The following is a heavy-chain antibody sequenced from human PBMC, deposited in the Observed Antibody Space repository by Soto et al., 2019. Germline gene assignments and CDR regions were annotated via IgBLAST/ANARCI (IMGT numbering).Heavy chain of an antibody. CDR1: GDSFNTYW. Sequence: GESLKISCKGSGDSFNTYWIAWVRQMPGKGLEWMGITHPGDSETRYSPSFEGQVTISADKSISTAYLQWSSLKASDTAMYYCARQGRDGHNQGYGMDVWGQGATVTVSS. CDR2: THPGDSET. V-gene: IGHV5-51*01. CDR3: ARQGRDGHNQGYGMDV. J-gene: IGHJ6*02.